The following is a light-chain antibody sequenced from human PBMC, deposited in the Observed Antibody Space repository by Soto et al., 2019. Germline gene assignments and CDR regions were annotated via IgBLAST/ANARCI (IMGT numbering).Light chain of an antibody. CDR1: QSVTGNY. Sequence: VLTQSPGTLSVSPGERVTVTCGASQSVTGNYLAWYQQKPGQAPRLLIYGASYRATGIPDRFSGSGSGTDFSLTISRLEPEDFAVYCCQQYGSTPPTFGQGTKVDMK. CDR2: GAS. V-gene: IGKV3-20*01. CDR3: QQYGSTPPT. J-gene: IGKJ1*01.